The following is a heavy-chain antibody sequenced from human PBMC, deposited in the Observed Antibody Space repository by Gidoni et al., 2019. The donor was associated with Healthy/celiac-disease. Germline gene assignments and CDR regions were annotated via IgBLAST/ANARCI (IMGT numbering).Heavy chain of an antibody. V-gene: IGHV3-48*02. CDR2: ISSSSSTI. J-gene: IGHJ4*02. CDR1: GFTFSSYS. Sequence: EVQLVESGGGLVQPGGSLRLSCAASGFTFSSYSMNWVRQAPGKGLEWVSYISSSSSTIYYADSVKGRFTISRDNAKNSLYLQMNSLRDEDTAVYYCARDGSGDDYVWGSIDYWGQGTLVTVSS. D-gene: IGHD3-16*01. CDR3: ARDGSGDDYVWGSIDY.